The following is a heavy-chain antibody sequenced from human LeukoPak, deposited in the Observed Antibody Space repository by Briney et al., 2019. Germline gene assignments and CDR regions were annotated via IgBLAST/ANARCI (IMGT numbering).Heavy chain of an antibody. V-gene: IGHV1-18*01. D-gene: IGHD6-13*01. CDR1: GYTFTSYG. J-gene: IGHJ6*03. CDR3: ARARPEYSSSWPSGYYMDV. CDR2: ISAYNGNT. Sequence: ASVKVSCKASGYTFTSYGISWVRQAPGQGLEWMGWISAYNGNTNYAQKLQGRVTMTTDTSTSTAYMELRSLRSDDTAVYYCARARPEYSSSWPSGYYMDVWGKGTTVTVSS.